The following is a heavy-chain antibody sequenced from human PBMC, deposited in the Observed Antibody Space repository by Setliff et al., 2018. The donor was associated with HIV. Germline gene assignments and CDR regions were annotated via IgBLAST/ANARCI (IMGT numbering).Heavy chain of an antibody. CDR2: INPTAGST. CDR3: ASHAKTVDNGLLDH. J-gene: IGHJ4*02. V-gene: IGHV1-46*01. D-gene: IGHD6-19*01. CDR1: GYTFTGYY. Sequence: ASVKVSCKPSGYTFTGYYMHWVRQAPGQGFEWVGVINPTAGSTTYAQRFGGRVTMTRDTSTRTVDMELSSLRSEDTAVYYCASHAKTVDNGLLDHWGQGTLVTAPQ.